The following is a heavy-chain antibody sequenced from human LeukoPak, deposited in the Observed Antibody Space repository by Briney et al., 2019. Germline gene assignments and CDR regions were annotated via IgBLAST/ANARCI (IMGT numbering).Heavy chain of an antibody. CDR1: GDSISSSSFY. J-gene: IGHJ3*02. D-gene: IGHD2-2*01. CDR3: ARSGPAAGRPDAFYI. CDR2: IYYSGIT. Sequence: PSETLSLTCTLSGDSISSSSFYWGWNRQPPGKGLECIGTIYYSGITYYSSSLKSRVTISVDTSRNQFSLRLTSVTAADTVVYFCARSGPAAGRPDAFYIWGQGTMVTVSS. V-gene: IGHV4-39*07.